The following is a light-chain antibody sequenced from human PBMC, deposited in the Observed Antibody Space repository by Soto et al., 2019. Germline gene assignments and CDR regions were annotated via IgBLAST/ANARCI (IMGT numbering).Light chain of an antibody. CDR3: QQRRSWPLT. CDR2: DAS. J-gene: IGKJ4*01. V-gene: IGKV3-11*01. CDR1: QSVSSY. Sequence: IVLTQSPGTLSLSPGERATLSCRASQSVSSYLAWYQQKPGQPPRLLIYDASNRATCIPARFSGSGSETDFTLTISSLEPEDSAIYYCQQRRSWPLTFGGGTRVEIK.